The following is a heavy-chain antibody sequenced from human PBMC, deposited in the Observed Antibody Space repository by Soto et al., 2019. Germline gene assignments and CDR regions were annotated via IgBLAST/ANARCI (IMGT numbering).Heavy chain of an antibody. CDR2: TYYRSKWYN. Sequence: SQTLSLTCAISGDSVSSNSATWNWIRQSPSRGLEWLGRTYYRSKWYNDYAVSVKSRIIINSDTSKNQFSLQLNSVTPEDTAVYCGARRGAGSGEYDYWGQGIPVTVS. CDR1: GDSVSSNSAT. D-gene: IGHD3-3*01. CDR3: ARRGAGSGEYDY. V-gene: IGHV6-1*01. J-gene: IGHJ4*02.